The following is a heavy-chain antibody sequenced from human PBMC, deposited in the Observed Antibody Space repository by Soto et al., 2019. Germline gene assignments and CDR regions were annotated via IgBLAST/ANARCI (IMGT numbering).Heavy chain of an antibody. D-gene: IGHD2-8*01. J-gene: IGHJ6*02. CDR1: GFTVSSHA. Sequence: GGSLRLSCAASGFTVSSHAMSWVRQAPGKGLEWVSSISGSGDGTYYGDSVKGRFTISRDSSSSTLYLQMNNLRGEDTAVYFCTKSRRGILMVYGFGGMDVWGQGTTVTVSS. CDR2: ISGSGDGT. V-gene: IGHV3-23*01. CDR3: TKSRRGILMVYGFGGMDV.